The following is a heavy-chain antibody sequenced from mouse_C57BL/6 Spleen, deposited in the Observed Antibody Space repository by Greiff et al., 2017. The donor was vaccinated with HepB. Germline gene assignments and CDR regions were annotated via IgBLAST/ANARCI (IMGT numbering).Heavy chain of an antibody. D-gene: IGHD2-1*01. Sequence: EVQLVESGGGLVKPGGSLKLSCAASGFTFSSYAMSWVRQTPEKRLEWVATISDGGSYTYYPDNVKGRFTISRDNAKNNLYLQMSHLKSEDTAMYYCARGGDYGNYEAWFAYWGQGTLVTVSA. V-gene: IGHV5-4*01. CDR2: ISDGGSYT. CDR1: GFTFSSYA. CDR3: ARGGDYGNYEAWFAY. J-gene: IGHJ3*01.